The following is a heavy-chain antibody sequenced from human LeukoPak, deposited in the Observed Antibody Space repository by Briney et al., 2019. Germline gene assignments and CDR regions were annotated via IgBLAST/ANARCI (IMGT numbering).Heavy chain of an antibody. V-gene: IGHV3-23*01. CDR1: EFTFTSYD. Sequence: GGSLRLSCAASEFTFTSYDTSWVRQAPGKGLEWVSAVSGSGGSTYYADSVKGRFTISRDNSKNTVYLQMNNLRAEDTAIYYCGKDNAAGTYFDYWGQGTLVTVSS. CDR3: GKDNAAGTYFDY. D-gene: IGHD6-13*01. CDR2: VSGSGGST. J-gene: IGHJ4*02.